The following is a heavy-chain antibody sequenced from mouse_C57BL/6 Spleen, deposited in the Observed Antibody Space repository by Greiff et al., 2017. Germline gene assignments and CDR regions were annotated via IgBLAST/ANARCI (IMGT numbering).Heavy chain of an antibody. CDR1: GFTFSDYY. CDR2: ISNGGGST. Sequence: LQQSGGGLVQPGGSLKLSCAASGFTFSDYYMYWVRQTPEKRLEWVAYISNGGGSTYYPDTVKGRFTISRDNAKNTLYLQMSRLKSEDTAMYYCARLGLRRPYYFDYWGQGTTLTVSS. D-gene: IGHD2-4*01. CDR3: ARLGLRRPYYFDY. J-gene: IGHJ2*01. V-gene: IGHV5-12*01.